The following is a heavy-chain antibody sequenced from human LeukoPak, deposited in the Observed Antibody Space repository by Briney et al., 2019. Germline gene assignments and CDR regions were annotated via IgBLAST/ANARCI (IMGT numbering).Heavy chain of an antibody. CDR3: AKDTSLGYCSSTSCSSGAFDI. CDR1: GFTFDDYA. V-gene: IGHV3-9*01. D-gene: IGHD2-2*01. J-gene: IGHJ3*02. CDR2: ISWNSGSI. Sequence: GRSLRLSCAASGFTFDDYAMHWVRQAPGKGLEWVSGISWNSGSIGYADSVKGRFTISRDNAKNSLYLQMNSLRAEDTALYYCAKDTSLGYCSSTSCSSGAFDIWGQGTMVTVSS.